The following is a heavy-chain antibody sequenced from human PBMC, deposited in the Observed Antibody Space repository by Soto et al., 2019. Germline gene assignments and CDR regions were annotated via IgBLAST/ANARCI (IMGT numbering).Heavy chain of an antibody. D-gene: IGHD3-22*01. CDR3: ARRLEVTHDYYYGMDV. J-gene: IGHJ6*02. CDR2: IIPIFGTA. V-gene: IGHV1-69*13. Sequence: SVKVSCKASGGTFSSYAISWVRQAPGQGLEWMGGIIPIFGTANYAQKFQGRVTITADESTSTAYMELSSLRSEDTAVYYCARRLEVTHDYYYGMDVWGQGTTVTVSS. CDR1: GGTFSSYA.